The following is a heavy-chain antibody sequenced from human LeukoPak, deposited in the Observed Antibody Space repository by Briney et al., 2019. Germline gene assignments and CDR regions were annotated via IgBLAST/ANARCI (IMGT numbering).Heavy chain of an antibody. CDR1: GGSFSGYY. CDR3: ARGRRWLQLGFDY. V-gene: IGHV4-34*01. CDR2: INHSGST. D-gene: IGHD5-24*01. J-gene: IGHJ4*02. Sequence: SETLSLTRAVYGGSFSGYYWSWIRQPPGKGLKWIGEINHSGSTNYNPSLKSRVTISVDMSKNQFSLKLSSVTAADTAVYYCARGRRWLQLGFDYWGQGTLVTVSS.